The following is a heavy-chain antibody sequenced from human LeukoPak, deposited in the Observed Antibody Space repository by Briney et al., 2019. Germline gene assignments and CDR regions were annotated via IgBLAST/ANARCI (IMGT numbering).Heavy chain of an antibody. CDR2: ISVSGAVT. J-gene: IGHJ4*01. Sequence: GESLRLSCAASGFTFTNYAMTWVRQAPGKGLEWVSAISVSGAVTFYADSVKGRFTISRDNSKNTLYLQMNSLRAEDTAVYYCAKGIYSSGWSYFDYWGHGTLVTVSS. V-gene: IGHV3-23*01. CDR1: GFTFTNYA. D-gene: IGHD6-19*01. CDR3: AKGIYSSGWSYFDY.